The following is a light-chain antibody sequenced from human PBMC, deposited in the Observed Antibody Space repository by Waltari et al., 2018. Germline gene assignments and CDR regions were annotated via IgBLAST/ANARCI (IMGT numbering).Light chain of an antibody. CDR1: QSISNW. CDR3: QQYNSYSVLT. CDR2: KES. Sequence: DIQMTQSPSTLSASVGDRVTITCRASQSISNWLAWYQQKPGKARKLLTDKESTLESGVPARLSGSGYGTEFTLTISSLQPDDFATYYCQQYNSYSVLTFGGGTKVEIK. V-gene: IGKV1-5*03. J-gene: IGKJ4*01.